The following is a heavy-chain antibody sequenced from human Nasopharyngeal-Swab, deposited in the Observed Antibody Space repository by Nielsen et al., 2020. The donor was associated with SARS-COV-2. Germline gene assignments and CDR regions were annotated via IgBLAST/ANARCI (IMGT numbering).Heavy chain of an antibody. CDR3: ARVSRYYDILTGYYAEDGMDV. Sequence: WIRQPPGKGLERVANIKQDGSEKYYVDSVKGRFTISRDNAKNSLYLQMNSLRAEDTAVYYCARVSRYYDILTGYYAEDGMDVWGQGTTVTVSS. V-gene: IGHV3-7*01. CDR2: IKQDGSEK. D-gene: IGHD3-9*01. J-gene: IGHJ6*02.